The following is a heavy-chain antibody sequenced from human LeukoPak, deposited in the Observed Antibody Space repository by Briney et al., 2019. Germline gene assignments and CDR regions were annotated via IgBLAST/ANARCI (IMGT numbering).Heavy chain of an antibody. CDR2: INPNTGGT. V-gene: IGHV1-2*06. CDR1: GYTFTGYY. CDR3: AREPMVQDFNWFDP. J-gene: IGHJ5*02. Sequence: ASVKVSCKASGYTFTGYYLHWVRQAPGQGLEWMGRINPNTGGTNHAQKFQGRVTMTRDTSISTAYMELSGLTSDDTAVYYCAREPMVQDFNWFDPWGQGILVTVSS. D-gene: IGHD3-10*01.